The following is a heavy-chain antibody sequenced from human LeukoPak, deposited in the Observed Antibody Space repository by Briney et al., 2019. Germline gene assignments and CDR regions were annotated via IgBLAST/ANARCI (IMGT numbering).Heavy chain of an antibody. CDR2: IYHSGST. J-gene: IGHJ3*02. V-gene: IGHV4-38-2*02. CDR3: AADRTGLAFDI. CDR1: GYSISSGYY. D-gene: IGHD3-22*01. Sequence: PSETLSLTCTVSGYSISSGYYWGCFPQPPGKGLEWIASIYHSGSTYYNPSLKSRVTISVDTSKNQFSLKLSSVTAADTAVYYCAADRTGLAFDIWGQGTMVTVSS.